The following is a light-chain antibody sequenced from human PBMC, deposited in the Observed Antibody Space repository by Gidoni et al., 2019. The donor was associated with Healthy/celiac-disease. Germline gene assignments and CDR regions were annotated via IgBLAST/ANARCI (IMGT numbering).Light chain of an antibody. CDR1: QSVSSSY. Sequence: EIVLTQSPGTLSLSPGERATLSCRASQSVSSSYLAWHQQKAGQAPRLLIYGASSRATGIPDRSSGSGSGTDFTLTISRLEPEDFAVYYCQHYGSSQFTFGPGTKVDIK. V-gene: IGKV3-20*01. CDR3: QHYGSSQFT. CDR2: GAS. J-gene: IGKJ3*01.